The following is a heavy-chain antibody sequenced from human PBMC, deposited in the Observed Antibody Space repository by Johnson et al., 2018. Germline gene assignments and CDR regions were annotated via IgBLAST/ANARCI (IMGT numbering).Heavy chain of an antibody. CDR3: TRPQNVPDGYNPLGAFDI. Sequence: EVQLVESGGGLVQPGRSLRLSCTTSGFTFGDYAMSWFRQAPGKGLERVGFIRSKANSYATAYAASVKGRFTISRDDSKNTAYLQMNSLKTEDTAVYYCTRPQNVPDGYNPLGAFDIWGQGTMVTVSS. CDR1: GFTFGDYA. V-gene: IGHV3-49*03. CDR2: IRSKANSYAT. D-gene: IGHD5-24*01. J-gene: IGHJ3*02.